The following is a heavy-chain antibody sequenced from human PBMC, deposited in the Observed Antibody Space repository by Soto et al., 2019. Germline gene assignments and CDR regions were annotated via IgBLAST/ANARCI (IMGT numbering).Heavy chain of an antibody. J-gene: IGHJ5*01. CDR3: ARKQTGFDS. Sequence: EVQVVESGGGLVQPGGSLRLSCAASGFTFSRHAMTWVRQAPGKGLEWVSSISENSGGTYYAESVKGRFTISRDNSKNTLYLQMNILRAEDTALYYCARKQTGFDSWGQGTLVTVSS. CDR1: GFTFSRHA. V-gene: IGHV3-23*04. CDR2: ISENSGGT.